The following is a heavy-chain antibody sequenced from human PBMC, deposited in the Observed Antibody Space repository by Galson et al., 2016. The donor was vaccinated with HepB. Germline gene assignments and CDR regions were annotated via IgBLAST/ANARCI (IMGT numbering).Heavy chain of an antibody. V-gene: IGHV4-31*03. CDR3: AREISQYCSGGSCYVFDY. D-gene: IGHD2-15*01. J-gene: IGHJ4*02. Sequence: TLSLTCTVSGGSISSRGYYWSWIRRHPGKGLEWIGYIYYSGNTHYNPSLKSRITISIDTSKNQFSLKLSSVTAADTAVYYCAREISQYCSGGSCYVFDYWGQGTLVTVSS. CDR1: GGSISSRGYY. CDR2: IYYSGNT.